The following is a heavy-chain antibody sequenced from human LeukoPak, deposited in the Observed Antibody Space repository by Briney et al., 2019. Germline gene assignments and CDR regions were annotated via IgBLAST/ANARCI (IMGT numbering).Heavy chain of an antibody. J-gene: IGHJ4*02. V-gene: IGHV1-69*04. D-gene: IGHD3-22*01. CDR3: ATDYYYDSSGYAYYFDY. Sequence: ASVKVSCKASGGTFSSYAISWVRQAPGQRLEWMGRIIPILGIANYAQKFQGRVTITADKSTSTAYMELSSLRSEDTAVYYCATDYYYDSSGYAYYFDYWGQGTLVTVSS. CDR1: GGTFSSYA. CDR2: IIPILGIA.